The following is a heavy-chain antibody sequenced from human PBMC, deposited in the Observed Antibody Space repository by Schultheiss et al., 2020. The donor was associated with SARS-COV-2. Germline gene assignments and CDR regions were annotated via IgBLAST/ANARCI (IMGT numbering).Heavy chain of an antibody. J-gene: IGHJ4*02. CDR2: ITNSGYT. V-gene: IGHV4-39*07. CDR1: GGSIRNSDYY. Sequence: SETLSLTCTVSGGSIRNSDYYWGWIRQPPGKGLEWIGCITNSGYTFYNPSLKSRVTISVDTSKNQFSLKLSSVTAADTAVYYCATRALRFLEWLPLDYWGQGTLVTVSS. D-gene: IGHD3-3*01. CDR3: ATRALRFLEWLPLDY.